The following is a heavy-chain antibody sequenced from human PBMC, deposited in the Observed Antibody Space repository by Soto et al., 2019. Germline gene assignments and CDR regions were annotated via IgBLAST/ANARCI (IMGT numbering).Heavy chain of an antibody. V-gene: IGHV3-23*01. D-gene: IGHD3-10*02. CDR3: VKGGLNLAVLLDP. J-gene: IGHJ5*02. CDR1: GFTFDVYV. Sequence: PGGSLRLSCSASGFTFDVYVMHWVWQAPGKGLEWVSTIICSGGRTEYADSVKGRFTISRDNSKNTLNLQMNSLRAEDTAVYYCVKGGLNLAVLLDPRGQGTLVTVS. CDR2: IICSGGRT.